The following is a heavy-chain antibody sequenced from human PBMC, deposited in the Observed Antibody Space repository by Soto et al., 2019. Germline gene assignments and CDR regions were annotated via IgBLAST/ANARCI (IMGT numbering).Heavy chain of an antibody. CDR3: AVPSGSWTWFDP. Sequence: QVQLVQSGAEVMKPGSSVKVSCKASGGTFSSYAISWVRQAPGQGLEWMGGSIPIFGTANYAQKFQGRVTITADDSTSTEYMELSSMSTEDTAVYYCAVPSGSWTWFDPWGQGTLVTVAS. V-gene: IGHV1-69*12. CDR2: SIPIFGTA. CDR1: GGTFSSYA. D-gene: IGHD6-13*01. J-gene: IGHJ5*02.